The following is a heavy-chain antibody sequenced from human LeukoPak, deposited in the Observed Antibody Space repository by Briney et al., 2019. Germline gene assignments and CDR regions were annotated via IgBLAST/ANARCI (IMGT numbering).Heavy chain of an antibody. CDR1: GYTFTSYD. CDR3: AIIPLWFGELSRIDY. Sequence: ASVKVSCKASGYTFTSYDINWVRQATGQGLEWMGWMNPNSGNTGYAQKFQGRATMTRNTSISTAYMELSSLRSEDTAVYYCAIIPLWFGELSRIDYWGQGTLVTVSS. CDR2: MNPNSGNT. J-gene: IGHJ4*02. D-gene: IGHD3-10*01. V-gene: IGHV1-8*01.